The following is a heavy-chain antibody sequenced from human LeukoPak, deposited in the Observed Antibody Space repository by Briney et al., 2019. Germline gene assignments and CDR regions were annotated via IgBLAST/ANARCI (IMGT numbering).Heavy chain of an antibody. CDR3: ARVNILNYYYYTDV. D-gene: IGHD2-15*01. CDR2: IYYSGST. V-gene: IGHV4-59*12. Sequence: SETLSLTCTVSGGSISSYYWSWIRQPPGKGLEWIGYIYYSGSTNYNPSFKSRVTMSVDTTKNQFSLKLSSVTAADTAVYYCARVNILNYYYYTDVWGNGTTVTVSS. CDR1: GGSISSYY. J-gene: IGHJ6*03.